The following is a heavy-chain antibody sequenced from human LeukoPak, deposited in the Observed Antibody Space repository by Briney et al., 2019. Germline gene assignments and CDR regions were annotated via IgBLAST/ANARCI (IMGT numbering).Heavy chain of an antibody. Sequence: PSETLSLTCTVSGGSISSGSYYWSWIRQPAGKGLEWIGRIYTSGSTNYNPSLKSRVTISVDTSKNQFSLKLSSVTAADTAVYYCARGASGYRSPRSFDIWGQGTMVTVSS. CDR3: ARGASGYRSPRSFDI. J-gene: IGHJ3*02. V-gene: IGHV4-61*02. CDR2: IYTSGST. D-gene: IGHD3-22*01. CDR1: GGSISSGSYY.